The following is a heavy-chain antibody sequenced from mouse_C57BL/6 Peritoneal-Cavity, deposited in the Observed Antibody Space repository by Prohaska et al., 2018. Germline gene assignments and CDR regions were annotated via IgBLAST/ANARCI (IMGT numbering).Heavy chain of an antibody. V-gene: IGHV1-4*01. D-gene: IGHD1-1*01. CDR3: ARSDITTVVADY. CDR2: INPSRGYT. CDR1: GYTFTSYT. Sequence: MSCKASGYTFTSYTMHWEKQRPGQGLEWIGYINPSRGYTKYNQKFKDKATLTADKSSSTAYMQLSSLTSEDSAVYYCARSDITTVVADYWGQGTTLTVSS. J-gene: IGHJ2*01.